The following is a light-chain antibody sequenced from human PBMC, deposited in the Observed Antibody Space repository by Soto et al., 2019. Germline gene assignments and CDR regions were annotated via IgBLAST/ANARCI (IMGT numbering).Light chain of an antibody. Sequence: EIVLTPSPGTLSLSPAERATLSCRASQSVSSSYLAWYQQKPGQAPRLLIYGASSRATGIPDRFSGSGSGTDFTLTISRLEPEDFAVYYCQQYGSSPPITFGQGTRLEIK. V-gene: IGKV3-20*01. CDR1: QSVSSSY. J-gene: IGKJ5*01. CDR3: QQYGSSPPIT. CDR2: GAS.